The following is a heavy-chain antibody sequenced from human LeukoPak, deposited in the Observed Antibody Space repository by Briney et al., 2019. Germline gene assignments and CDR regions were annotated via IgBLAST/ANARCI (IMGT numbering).Heavy chain of an antibody. CDR2: IIPTFGTA. V-gene: IGHV1-69*05. CDR3: ARAQGQYPDAFDI. CDR1: GYTFTGYY. D-gene: IGHD2-2*01. Sequence: SVKVSCKASGYTFTGYYMHWVRQAPGQGLEWMGGIIPTFGTANYAQKFQGRVTITTDESTSTAYMELSSLRSEDTAVYYCARAQGQYPDAFDIWGQGTMVTVSS. J-gene: IGHJ3*02.